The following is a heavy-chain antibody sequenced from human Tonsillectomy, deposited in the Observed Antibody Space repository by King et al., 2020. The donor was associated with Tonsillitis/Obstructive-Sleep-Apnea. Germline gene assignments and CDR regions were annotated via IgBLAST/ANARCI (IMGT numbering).Heavy chain of an antibody. CDR2: ISYDGSNK. CDR1: GFTFSSYG. J-gene: IGHJ3*02. Sequence: QLVQSGGGVVQPGRSLRLSFAASGFTFSSYGMHWVRQAPGKGLEWVAGISYDGSNKNYADSVKGRFTISRDNSKNTLYLQMNSLRAEDTAVYYCAKDGRDAFDIWGQGTMVTVSS. V-gene: IGHV3-30*18. CDR3: AKDGRDAFDI.